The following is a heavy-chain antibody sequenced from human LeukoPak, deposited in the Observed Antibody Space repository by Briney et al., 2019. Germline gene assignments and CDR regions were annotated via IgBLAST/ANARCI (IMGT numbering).Heavy chain of an antibody. CDR2: ISHDGSNK. J-gene: IGHJ6*02. CDR1: GFTFSSYG. D-gene: IGHD1-26*01. CDR3: AKGRAPYSGSYYYGMDV. V-gene: IGHV3-30*18. Sequence: GGSLRLSCAASGFTFSSYGIHWVRQAPGKGLEWVAVISHDGSNKYYTDSVKGRFTISRDNAQITLSLQMNSLRTEDTAVYYCAKGRAPYSGSYYYGMDVWGQGTTVTVSS.